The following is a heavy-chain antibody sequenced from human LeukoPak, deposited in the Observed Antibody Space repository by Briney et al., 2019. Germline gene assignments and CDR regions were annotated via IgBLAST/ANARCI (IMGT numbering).Heavy chain of an antibody. V-gene: IGHV3-30*18. J-gene: IGHJ4*02. CDR1: GFTLSSYG. CDR3: AKAPVTTCRGAFCYPFDY. D-gene: IGHD2-15*01. CDR2: VSYDGNNK. Sequence: GGSLRLSCAASGFTLSSYGMHWVRQAPGKGLEWVAVVSYDGNNKYYADSVKGRFTISRDNSKNTLYLQMNSLRAEDTAVYYCAKAPVTTCRGAFCYPFDYWGLGTLVTVSS.